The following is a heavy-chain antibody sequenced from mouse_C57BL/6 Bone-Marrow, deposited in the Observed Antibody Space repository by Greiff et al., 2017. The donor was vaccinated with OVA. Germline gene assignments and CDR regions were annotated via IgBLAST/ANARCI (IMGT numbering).Heavy chain of an antibody. CDR2: LWGGGST. Sequence: VKLMESGPGLVAPSQSLSITCTVSGFSLTSYGVDWVRQPPGKGLEWLGVLWGGGSTNYNSALMSRLSISKDNSKSQVFLKMNSLQTDDTAMYCCATLYGSLAYWGQGTLVTVSA. CDR1: GFSLTSYG. D-gene: IGHD1-1*01. CDR3: ATLYGSLAY. J-gene: IGHJ3*01. V-gene: IGHV2-9*01.